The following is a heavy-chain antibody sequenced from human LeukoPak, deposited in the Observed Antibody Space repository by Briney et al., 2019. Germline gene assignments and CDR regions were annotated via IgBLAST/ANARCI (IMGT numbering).Heavy chain of an antibody. V-gene: IGHV3-15*01. Sequence: GGSLRLSCAASGFTFSNAWMSWVRQAPGKGLEWVGRIKSKTDGGTTDYAAPVKGRFTISRDDSKNTLYLQMNSLKTEDTAVYYCTTDSSGWYEAFDIWGQGTMVTVSS. CDR3: TTDSSGWYEAFDI. CDR2: IKSKTDGGTT. J-gene: IGHJ3*02. D-gene: IGHD6-19*01. CDR1: GFTFSNAW.